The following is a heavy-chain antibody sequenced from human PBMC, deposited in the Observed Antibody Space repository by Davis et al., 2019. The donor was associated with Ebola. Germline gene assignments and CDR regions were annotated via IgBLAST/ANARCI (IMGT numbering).Heavy chain of an antibody. Sequence: AASVKVSCKASGYTFTSYYMHWVRQAPGQGLEWMGGIIPIFGTANYAQKFQGRVTITADKSTSTAYMELSSLRSEDTAVYYCASRPEYSGYVFDYWGQGTLVTVSS. V-gene: IGHV1-69*06. CDR1: GYTFTSYY. CDR3: ASRPEYSGYVFDY. J-gene: IGHJ4*02. D-gene: IGHD5-12*01. CDR2: IIPIFGTA.